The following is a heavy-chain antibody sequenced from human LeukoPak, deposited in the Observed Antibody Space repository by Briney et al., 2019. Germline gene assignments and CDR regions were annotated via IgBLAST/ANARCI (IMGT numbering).Heavy chain of an antibody. CDR3: ARGASGWYDYFDY. D-gene: IGHD6-19*01. J-gene: IGHJ4*02. CDR2: INPNSGGT. CDR1: GYTFSGYY. Sequence: ASVKVSCRASGYTFSGYYMHWVRQAPGQGLEWMGWINPNSGGTNYAQKFQGRVTMTRDTSISTAYMEVSRLRSDDTAMYYCARGASGWYDYFDYWGQGTLVTVSS. V-gene: IGHV1-2*02.